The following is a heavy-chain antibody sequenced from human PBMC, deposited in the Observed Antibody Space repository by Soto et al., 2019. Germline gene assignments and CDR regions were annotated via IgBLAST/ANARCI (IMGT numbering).Heavy chain of an antibody. CDR2: INHSGST. V-gene: IGHV4-34*01. J-gene: IGHJ4*02. Sequence: ASETLSLTCAVYGGSFSGYYWSWIRQPPGKGLEWIGEINHSGSTNYNPSLKSRVTISVDTSKNQFSLKLSSVTAADTAVYYCARVGYCSGGSCYSSRFDYWGQGTLVTVSS. CDR3: ARVGYCSGGSCYSSRFDY. D-gene: IGHD2-15*01. CDR1: GGSFSGYY.